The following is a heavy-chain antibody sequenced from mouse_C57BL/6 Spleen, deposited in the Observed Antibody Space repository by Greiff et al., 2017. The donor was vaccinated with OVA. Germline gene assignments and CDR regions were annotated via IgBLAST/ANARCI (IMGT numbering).Heavy chain of an antibody. CDR1: GFTFSSYG. V-gene: IGHV5-6*02. CDR3: ARRGTAVVAFAY. Sequence: EVMLVESGGDLVKPGGSLKLSCAASGFTFSSYGMSWVRQTPDKRLEWVATISSGGSYTYYPDSVKGRFTISRDNAKNTRYLQMSSLKSEDTAMYYCARRGTAVVAFAYWGQGTLVTVSA. CDR2: ISSGGSYT. D-gene: IGHD1-1*01. J-gene: IGHJ3*01.